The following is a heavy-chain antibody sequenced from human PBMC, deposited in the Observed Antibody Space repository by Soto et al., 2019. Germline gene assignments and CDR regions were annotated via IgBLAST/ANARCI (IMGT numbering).Heavy chain of an antibody. D-gene: IGHD1-26*01. V-gene: IGHV4-39*01. Sequence: SETLSLTCTVSGGSISSSSYYWGWIRQPPGKGLEWIGSIYYSGSTYYNPSLKSRVTISVDTSKNQFSLKLSSVTAADTAVYYCARQGRPHGKYNWFDPWG. J-gene: IGHJ5*02. CDR1: GGSISSSSYY. CDR2: IYYSGST. CDR3: ARQGRPHGKYNWFDP.